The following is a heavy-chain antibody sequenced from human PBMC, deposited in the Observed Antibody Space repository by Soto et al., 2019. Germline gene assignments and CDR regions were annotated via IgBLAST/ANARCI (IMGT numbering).Heavy chain of an antibody. V-gene: IGHV4-30-2*01. CDR3: AREVDGYSQFDD. Sequence: QVQLRESGSGLVKPSQTLSLTCSVSGASVTRDGNCWTWIRQPPGKGLEFVASIYHGGSTFYNPSLRSRVDISLDRTKNQFSMKLTSVTAADTAVYYGAREVDGYSQFDDWGQGTLVTVSS. D-gene: IGHD4-4*01. CDR2: IYHGGST. J-gene: IGHJ4*02. CDR1: GASVTRDGNC.